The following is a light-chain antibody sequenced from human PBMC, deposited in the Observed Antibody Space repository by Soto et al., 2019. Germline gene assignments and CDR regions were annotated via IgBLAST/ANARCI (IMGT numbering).Light chain of an antibody. Sequence: DIQMTQPPASLSASVGDRVTITCRASQGSGNYVAWDQQKPGKAPQVLIYAASTLQRGVPSRFSGSGAGTYFTLTISCLQSEDFATYSCQQYYSDLLTFGQGTRLEIK. CDR1: QGSGNY. CDR3: QQYYSDLLT. CDR2: AAS. J-gene: IGKJ5*01. V-gene: IGKV1-16*01.